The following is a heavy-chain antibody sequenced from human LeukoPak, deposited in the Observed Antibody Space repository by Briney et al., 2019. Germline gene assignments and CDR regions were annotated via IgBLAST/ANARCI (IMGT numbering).Heavy chain of an antibody. J-gene: IGHJ4*02. D-gene: IGHD2-2*01. CDR1: GGSISSGSYY. Sequence: SETLSLTCTVSGGSISSGSYYWSWIRQPAGKGLEWIGRIYTSGSTNYNPSLKSRVTISVDTSKNQFSLKVTSVTAADTAVYYCAREGYCSTGACRPYWGQGTLVTVSS. CDR2: IYTSGST. CDR3: AREGYCSTGACRPY. V-gene: IGHV4-61*02.